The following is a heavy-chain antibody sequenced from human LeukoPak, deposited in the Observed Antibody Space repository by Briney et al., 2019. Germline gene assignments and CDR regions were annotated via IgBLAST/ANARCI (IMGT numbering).Heavy chain of an antibody. CDR3: ANWDSGSYSFDY. J-gene: IGHJ4*02. Sequence: GGSLRLSCAASGFTFSPYTMNWVRQAPGKGLEWVSSISGSSSYIYYADSVKGRFTISRDNAKNSLYLQMNSLRAEDTAVYYCANWDSGSYSFDYWGQGALVTVSS. CDR2: ISGSSSYI. CDR1: GFTFSPYT. V-gene: IGHV3-21*01. D-gene: IGHD1-26*01.